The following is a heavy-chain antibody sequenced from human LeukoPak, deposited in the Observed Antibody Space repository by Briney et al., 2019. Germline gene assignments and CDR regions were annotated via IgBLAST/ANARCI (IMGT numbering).Heavy chain of an antibody. Sequence: ASVKVSCKASGYTFTGYYMHWVRQATGQGLEWMGWINPHSGGTNYAQKFQGRVTMTRDTSISTAYMELSRLRSDDTAVYYCARGRKYTSGYRVTELGSGYSDYWGQGTLVTVSS. V-gene: IGHV1-2*02. CDR1: GYTFTGYY. CDR3: ARGRKYTSGYRVTELGSGYSDY. CDR2: INPHSGGT. D-gene: IGHD5-18*01. J-gene: IGHJ4*02.